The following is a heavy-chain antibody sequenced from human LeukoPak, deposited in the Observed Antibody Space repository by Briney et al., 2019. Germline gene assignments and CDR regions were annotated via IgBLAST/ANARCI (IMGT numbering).Heavy chain of an antibody. CDR2: IYWDDGK. CDR3: ARRFQTRKYFDY. CDR1: GFSLNTDGVG. D-gene: IGHD1-14*01. Sequence: SGPTLVNPTQTLTLTYTFSGFSLNTDGVGVGWIRQPPGKALEWLALIYWDDGKRYSPSLKRRLTITKDTSKNQVVLTMTYMDPVDTATYYCARRFQTRKYFDYWGQGTLVTASS. V-gene: IGHV2-5*02. J-gene: IGHJ4*02.